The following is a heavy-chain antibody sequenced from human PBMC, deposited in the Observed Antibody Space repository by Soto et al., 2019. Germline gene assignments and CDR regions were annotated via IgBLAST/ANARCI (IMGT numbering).Heavy chain of an antibody. CDR1: GGSISSSSYY. CDR3: ARHFRGDTAIVEFDY. Sequence: QLQLQESGPGLVKPSETLSLTCTVSGGSISSSSYYWGWIRQPPGKGLEWIGSIYYSGSTYYNPSLQTPVTISVDTSQNQFSLKLSSVTAADTAVYYCARHFRGDTAIVEFDYWGQGTLVTVSS. D-gene: IGHD5-18*01. CDR2: IYYSGST. J-gene: IGHJ4*02. V-gene: IGHV4-39*01.